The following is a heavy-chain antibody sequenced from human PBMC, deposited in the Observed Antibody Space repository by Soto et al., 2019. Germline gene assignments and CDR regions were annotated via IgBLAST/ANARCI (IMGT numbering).Heavy chain of an antibody. CDR1: GFTVSTKY. CDR2: IYSGGST. V-gene: IGHV3-66*01. J-gene: IGHJ4*02. Sequence: EVQLVESGGGLVQPGGSLRLSCAASGFTVSTKYMSWVRQAPGKGLEWVSVIYSGGSTFYADSSRSRCTISRDHSKNTVNLQMTSLRAEDAAVYYCARGPWAADYWGKGTLVTVSS. CDR3: ARGPWAADY. D-gene: IGHD3-16*01.